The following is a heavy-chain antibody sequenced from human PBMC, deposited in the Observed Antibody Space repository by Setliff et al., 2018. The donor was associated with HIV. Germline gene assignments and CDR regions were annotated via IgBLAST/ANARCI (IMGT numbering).Heavy chain of an antibody. V-gene: IGHV4-59*11. CDR1: GDSISSHY. J-gene: IGHJ6*02. D-gene: IGHD3-10*01. Sequence: SETLSLTCTVSGDSISSHYWSWIRQAPGKGLEWIGTMYFSGNARNSPSLKRRVTISLDTSKNQLSLDLTSVTAADTAVYYCARVEAKIRGATYGMDVWGQGTTVTVSS. CDR2: MYFSGNA. CDR3: ARVEAKIRGATYGMDV.